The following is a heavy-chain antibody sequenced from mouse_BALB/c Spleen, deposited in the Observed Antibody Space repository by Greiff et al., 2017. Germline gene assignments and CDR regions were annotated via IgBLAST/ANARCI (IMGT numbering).Heavy chain of an antibody. V-gene: IGHV1S137*01. CDR2: ISTYYGDA. Sequence: QVQLQQSGAELVRPGVSVKISCKGSGYTFTDYAMHWVKQSHAKSLEWIGVISTYYGDASYNQKFKGKATMTVDKSSSTAYMELARLTSEDSAIYYCARSYGNYEYYFDYWGQGTTLTVSS. CDR1: GYTFTDYA. CDR3: ARSYGNYEYYFDY. J-gene: IGHJ2*01. D-gene: IGHD2-10*02.